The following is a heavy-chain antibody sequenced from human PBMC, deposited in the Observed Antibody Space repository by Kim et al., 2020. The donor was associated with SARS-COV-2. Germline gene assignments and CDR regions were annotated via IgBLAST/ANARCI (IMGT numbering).Heavy chain of an antibody. CDR1: GFIFSTSG. V-gene: IGHV3-48*02. CDR3: ARPRSQSNMDV. Sequence: GGSLRLSCAASGFIFSTSGMNWVRQAPGKGLEWISFIDDTSGTMLYADSVKGRFIISRDNAKNSLFLQMNSLRDEDTAVYYCARPRSQSNMDVWDQGTTV. CDR2: IDDTSGTM. J-gene: IGHJ6*02.